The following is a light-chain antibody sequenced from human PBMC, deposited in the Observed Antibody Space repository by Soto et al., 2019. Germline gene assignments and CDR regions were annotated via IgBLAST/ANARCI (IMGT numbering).Light chain of an antibody. CDR1: SASVSTSYY. V-gene: IGLV8-61*01. CDR2: STN. CDR3: VLYLGSGSDV. J-gene: IGLJ1*01. Sequence: QTVVTHEPSFSVSPGGTVTVTCGLSSASVSTSYYASWYQLTPGQAPRTLIHSTNTRSSGVPDRFSDSILGNKAALTITGAQADDDADYYCVLYLGSGSDVFGTGTKLTVL.